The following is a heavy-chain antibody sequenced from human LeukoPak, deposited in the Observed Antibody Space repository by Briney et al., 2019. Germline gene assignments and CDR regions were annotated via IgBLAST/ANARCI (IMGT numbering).Heavy chain of an antibody. CDR2: IYYSGST. Sequence: PSETLSLTCTVSGGSISSYYWSWIRQPPGKGLEWIGYIYYSGSTNYNPSLKSRVTISVDTSKNQFSLKLSSVTAADTAVYYCARHTSLWWLLDYWGRGPLVTVPS. V-gene: IGHV4-59*08. D-gene: IGHD5-12*01. CDR1: GGSISSYY. CDR3: ARHTSLWWLLDY. J-gene: IGHJ4*02.